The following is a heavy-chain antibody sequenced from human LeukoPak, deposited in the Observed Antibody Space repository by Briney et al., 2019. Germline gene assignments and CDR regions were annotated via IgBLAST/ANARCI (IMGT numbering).Heavy chain of an antibody. Sequence: ASVKVSCKASGYTFTGYYMHWVRQAPGQGLEWMGWINPNSAGTNYAQKFQGWVTMTRDTSISTAYMELSRLRSDDTAVYFCGREVAAGGPEFYFYYLGQGTLVTVSS. D-gene: IGHD6-13*01. CDR1: GYTFTGYY. CDR2: INPNSAGT. J-gene: IGHJ4*01. V-gene: IGHV1-2*04. CDR3: GREVAAGGPEFYFYY.